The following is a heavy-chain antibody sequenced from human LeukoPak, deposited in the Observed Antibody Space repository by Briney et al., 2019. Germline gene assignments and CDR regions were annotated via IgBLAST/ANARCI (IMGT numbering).Heavy chain of an antibody. CDR1: GFTFSSYS. CDR2: NSSSSSYI. Sequence: GGSLRLSCAASGFTFSSYSMNWVRQAPGKGLEWVSSNSSSSSYIYYADSVKGRFTVSRDNAKNTLNLQMNSLRAEDTAVYYCARDKKSGESSEIDYWGQGTLVTVSS. CDR3: ARDKKSGESSEIDY. D-gene: IGHD3-10*01. V-gene: IGHV3-21*01. J-gene: IGHJ4*02.